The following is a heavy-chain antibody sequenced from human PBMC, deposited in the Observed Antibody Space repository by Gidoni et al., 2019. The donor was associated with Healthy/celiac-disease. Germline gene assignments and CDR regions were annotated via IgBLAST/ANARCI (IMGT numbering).Heavy chain of an antibody. CDR2: INPNSGGT. J-gene: IGHJ4*02. Sequence: QVQLVQSGAEVKKPGASVKVACKASGYTFTGYYMHWVRQATGQGLEWMGRINPNSGGTNYAQKFQGRVTMTRDTSISTAYMELSRLRSDDTAVYYCARAWTPSMIVVPQALRNAYWGQGTLVTVSS. CDR3: ARAWTPSMIVVPQALRNAY. D-gene: IGHD3-22*01. CDR1: GYTFTGYY. V-gene: IGHV1-2*06.